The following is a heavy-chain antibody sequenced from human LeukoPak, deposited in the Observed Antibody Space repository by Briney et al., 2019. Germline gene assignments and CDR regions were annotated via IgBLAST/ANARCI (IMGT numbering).Heavy chain of an antibody. CDR1: GYSISSGYY. CDR3: ARSIAAAGVYFDY. Sequence: SETLSLTCTVSGYSISSGYYWGWIRQPPGKGLEWIGSIYHSGSTYYNPSLKSRVTISVDTSKNQFSLKLSSVTAADTAVYYCARSIAAAGVYFDYWGQGTLVTVSS. V-gene: IGHV4-38-2*02. D-gene: IGHD6-13*01. J-gene: IGHJ4*02. CDR2: IYHSGST.